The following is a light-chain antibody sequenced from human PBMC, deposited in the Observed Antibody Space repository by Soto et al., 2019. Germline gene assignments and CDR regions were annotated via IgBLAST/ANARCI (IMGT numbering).Light chain of an antibody. Sequence: QSALTQPPSASGSPGQSVTISCTGTSSDVGGYNYVSWYQQHPGKAPNLMIYDVNKRPSGVPDRFSGSKSGNTASLTVSGLQAADEAYYFCSSYAPSDVVFGGGTKLTVL. CDR3: SSYAPSDVV. CDR2: DVN. J-gene: IGLJ2*01. CDR1: SSDVGGYNY. V-gene: IGLV2-8*01.